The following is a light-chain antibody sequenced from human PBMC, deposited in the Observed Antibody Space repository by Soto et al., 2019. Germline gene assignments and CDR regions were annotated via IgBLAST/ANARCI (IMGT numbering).Light chain of an antibody. CDR2: SAS. Sequence: IQTTQSPSSLSAYVRDRVTITCRASHSISNYLNWYQHKPGQAPRLLIYSASILQGGVPSRFSGSGFGTDFTLTISSLQPEDFATYYCQQSYSTQLTFGGGTKVDIK. V-gene: IGKV1-39*01. CDR3: QQSYSTQLT. J-gene: IGKJ4*01. CDR1: HSISNY.